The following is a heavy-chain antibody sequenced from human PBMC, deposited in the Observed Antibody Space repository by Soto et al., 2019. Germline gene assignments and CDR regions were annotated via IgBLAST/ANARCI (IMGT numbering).Heavy chain of an antibody. CDR2: ISSSGSTI. CDR3: ARDPRWGGPHFDY. V-gene: IGHV3-11*01. CDR1: GFTFSDYY. Sequence: GGSLRLCCAASGFTFSDYYMSWIRQAPGKGLEWVSYISSSGSTIYYADSVKGRFTISRDNAKNSLYLQMNSLRAEDTAVYYCARDPRWGGPHFDYWGQGTLVTVSS. J-gene: IGHJ4*02. D-gene: IGHD3-16*01.